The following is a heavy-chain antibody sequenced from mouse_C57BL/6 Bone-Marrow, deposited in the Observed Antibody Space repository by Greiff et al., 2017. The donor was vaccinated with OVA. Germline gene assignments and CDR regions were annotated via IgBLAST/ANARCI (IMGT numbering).Heavy chain of an antibody. CDR3: DREASYGSSYRYFDV. CDR2: IWSGGST. J-gene: IGHJ1*03. Sequence: VKLVESGPGLVQPSQSLSITCTVSGFSLTSYGVHWVRQSPGKGLEWLGVIWSGGSTDYNAAFISRLSISKDNSKSQVFFKMNSLQAEDTAIYYCDREASYGSSYRYFDVWGTGTTVTVSS. V-gene: IGHV2-2*01. CDR1: GFSLTSYG. D-gene: IGHD1-1*01.